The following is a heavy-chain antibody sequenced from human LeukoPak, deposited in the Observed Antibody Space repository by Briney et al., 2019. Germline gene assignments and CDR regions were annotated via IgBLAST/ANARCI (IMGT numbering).Heavy chain of an antibody. CDR2: IYYSGST. J-gene: IGHJ4*02. V-gene: IGHV4-39*07. Sequence: SETLSLTCTVSGGSISSSSYYWGWIRQPPGKGLEWIGSIYYSGSTYYNPSLKSRVTISVDTSKNQFSLKLSSVTAADTAVYYCARDRGYYDSSGYCYFDYWGQGTLVTVSS. CDR1: GGSISSSSYY. D-gene: IGHD3-22*01. CDR3: ARDRGYYDSSGYCYFDY.